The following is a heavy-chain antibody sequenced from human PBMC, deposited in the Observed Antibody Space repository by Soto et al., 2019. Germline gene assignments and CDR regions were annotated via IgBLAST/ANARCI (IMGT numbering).Heavy chain of an antibody. CDR2: IYNSGST. D-gene: IGHD6-13*01. V-gene: IGHV4-61*01. CDR3: ARGYRTSWYWFDL. CDR1: AGSVSGDTHY. J-gene: IGHJ2*01. Sequence: QAQLQESGPGPVKPSETLSLTCTVSAGSVSGDTHYWSWIRQPPGKGLEWIGYIYNSGSTNYNPSLKRRVTISVDTSKNQFSLTLSSVTAADTAVYYCARGYRTSWYWFDLWGRGTLVTVSS.